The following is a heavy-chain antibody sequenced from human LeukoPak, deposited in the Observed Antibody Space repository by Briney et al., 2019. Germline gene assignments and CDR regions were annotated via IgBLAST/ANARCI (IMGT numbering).Heavy chain of an antibody. Sequence: PSQTLSLTCTVSGGSISSGGYYWSWIRQHPGKGLEWIGYIYYSGSTYYNPSLKSRVTISVDTSKNQFSLKLSSVTAADTAVYYCARGHMATTTGDAFDIWGQGTMVTVSS. J-gene: IGHJ3*02. CDR3: ARGHMATTTGDAFDI. CDR2: IYYSGST. CDR1: GGSISSGGYY. D-gene: IGHD5-24*01. V-gene: IGHV4-31*03.